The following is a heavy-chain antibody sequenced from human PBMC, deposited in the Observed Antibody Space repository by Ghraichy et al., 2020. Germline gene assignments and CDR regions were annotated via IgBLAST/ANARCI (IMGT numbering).Heavy chain of an antibody. CDR1: GFTFSSYA. Sequence: GGSLRLSCAASGFTFSSYAMSWVRQAPGKGLEWVSAISGSGGSTYYADSVKGRFTISRDNSKNTLYLQMNSLRAEDTAVYYCAKGRNSGSFFSCFDYWGQEALVTVSS. D-gene: IGHD1-26*01. V-gene: IGHV3-23*01. CDR3: AKGRNSGSFFSCFDY. CDR2: ISGSGGST. J-gene: IGHJ4*02.